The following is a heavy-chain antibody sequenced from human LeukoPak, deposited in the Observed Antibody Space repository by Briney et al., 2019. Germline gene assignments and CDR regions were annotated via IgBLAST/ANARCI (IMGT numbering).Heavy chain of an antibody. J-gene: IGHJ4*02. CDR3: ARSTYYYDSSGYLYPSFFDY. V-gene: IGHV3-33*01. Sequence: GGSLRLSCAASGFTFSNYDMHWVRQATGKGLVWLTGIWYHGSNKYYADSVKGRFTLSRDNSKNTLYLQMNSLRDEATGVYYCARSTYYYDSSGYLYPSFFDYWGQGNLVTVSS. CDR2: IWYHGSNK. CDR1: GFTFSNYD. D-gene: IGHD3-22*01.